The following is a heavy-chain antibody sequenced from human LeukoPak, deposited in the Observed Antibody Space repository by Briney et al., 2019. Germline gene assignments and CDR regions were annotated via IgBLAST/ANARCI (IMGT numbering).Heavy chain of an antibody. CDR1: GYTFTSYG. CDR2: ISPFNGNT. V-gene: IGHV1-18*01. Sequence: ASVKVSCKASGYTFTSYGISWVRQAPGQGLEWMGWISPFNGNTNYAQKVQGRVTMTTDTSTSTVYMELSSLRSEDTAVYYCASRPAWVVAATADRDTDAFDIWGQGTMVTVSS. CDR3: ASRPAWVVAATADRDTDAFDI. J-gene: IGHJ3*02. D-gene: IGHD2-15*01.